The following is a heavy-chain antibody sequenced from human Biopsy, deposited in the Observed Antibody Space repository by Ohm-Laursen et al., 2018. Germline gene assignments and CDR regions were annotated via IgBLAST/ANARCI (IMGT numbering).Heavy chain of an antibody. CDR2: IRDKASSYTI. J-gene: IGHJ6*02. CDR1: GFTFNDVY. Sequence: SLRLSCAASGFTFNDVYMHWVRQAPGKGLEWVGRIRDKASSYTIEYATTVKGRFTISRDDSKNSVYLQMNSLKTEDTAVYFCARDVGSSGWYYYGMDVWGQGTTVTVSS. V-gene: IGHV3-72*01. D-gene: IGHD6-19*01. CDR3: ARDVGSSGWYYYGMDV.